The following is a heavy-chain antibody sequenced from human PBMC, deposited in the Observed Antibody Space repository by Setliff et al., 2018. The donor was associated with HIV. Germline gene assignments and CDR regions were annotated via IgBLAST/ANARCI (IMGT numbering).Heavy chain of an antibody. D-gene: IGHD3-22*01. CDR2: ITNNNGGT. J-gene: IGHJ6*03. CDR3: ARSPYGSGWGPSSVAYMDI. Sequence: ASVKVSCKASGHTFTDYYLHWVRQAPGEGLEWMGWITNNNGGTNYAQKFQGRVTMTRDTSISTDYMELSGLKSDDSAVYYCARSPYGSGWGPSSVAYMDIWGKGTAVTVSS. V-gene: IGHV1-2*02. CDR1: GHTFTDYY.